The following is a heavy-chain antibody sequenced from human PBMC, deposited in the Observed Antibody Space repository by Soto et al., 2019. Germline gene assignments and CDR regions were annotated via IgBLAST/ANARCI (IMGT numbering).Heavy chain of an antibody. J-gene: IGHJ6*02. V-gene: IGHV3-73*02. CDR1: GFTFSGSA. CDR2: IRSKANSYAT. Sequence: EVQLVESGGGLVQPGGSLKLSCAASGFTFSGSAMHWVRQASGKGLEWVCRIRSKANSYATAYAASVKGRFTISRDDSKNTAHLQMNSLKTEDTAVYYCTRQIGNYYYYYGMDVWGQGTTVTVSS. CDR3: TRQIGNYYYYYGMDV. D-gene: IGHD4-4*01.